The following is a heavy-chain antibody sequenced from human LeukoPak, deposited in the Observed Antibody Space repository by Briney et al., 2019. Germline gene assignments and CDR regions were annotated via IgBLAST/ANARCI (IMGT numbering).Heavy chain of an antibody. Sequence: APVKVSCKASGYTFTGYYMHWVRQAPGQGLEWMGWISAYNGNTNYAQKLQGRVTMTTDTSTSTAYMELRSLRSDDTAVHYCARERCSSTSCYSSGVDYWGQETLVTVSS. CDR2: ISAYNGNT. CDR3: ARERCSSTSCYSSGVDY. D-gene: IGHD2-2*02. CDR1: GYTFTGYY. V-gene: IGHV1-18*04. J-gene: IGHJ4*02.